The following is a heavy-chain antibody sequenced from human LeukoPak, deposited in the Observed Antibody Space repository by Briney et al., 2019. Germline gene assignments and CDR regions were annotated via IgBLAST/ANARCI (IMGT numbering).Heavy chain of an antibody. D-gene: IGHD3-3*01. CDR2: IHHNGST. Sequence: KPSETLSLTCAVYGGSFSGYYWSWIRQPPGQGLEWIGEIHHNGSTNYNPSLKSRVTMSLDTSKNHFSLKLSSVTAADTAMFFGRRGVLEWSNWFDPCGQGTQVTVSS. CDR1: GGSFSGYY. J-gene: IGHJ5*02. CDR3: RRGVLEWSNWFDP. V-gene: IGHV4-34*01.